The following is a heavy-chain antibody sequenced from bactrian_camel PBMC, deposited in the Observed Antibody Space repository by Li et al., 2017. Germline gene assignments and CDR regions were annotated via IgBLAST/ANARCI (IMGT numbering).Heavy chain of an antibody. D-gene: IGHD1*01. J-gene: IGHJ6*01. V-gene: IGHV3S55*01. Sequence: VQLVESGGGSVQAGGSLRLSCVLDGYTYPTYCVGWFRQAPGKEREGVATIDSDGTTNYADSVKGRFTISQDDAGYTVYLQMNNLNPEDTGMYYCAAHRRALCSLAGTDDFDWWGQGTQVTVS. CDR3: AAHRRALCSLAGTDDFDW. CDR1: GYTYPTYC. CDR2: IDSDGTT.